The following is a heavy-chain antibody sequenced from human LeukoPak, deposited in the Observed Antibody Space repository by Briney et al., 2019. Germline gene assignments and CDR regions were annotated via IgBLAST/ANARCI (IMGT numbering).Heavy chain of an antibody. Sequence: GGSLRLSCAASGFTFSSYAMNWVRQAPGKGLEWVSGISGSGDSTDYADSVNGRFTISRDNSKNTLYLQMNSLRAEDTAIFYCAKDPRYCTRTSCWTDAFDIWGQGTMVTVSS. V-gene: IGHV3-23*01. D-gene: IGHD2-2*01. CDR2: ISGSGDST. CDR1: GFTFSSYA. CDR3: AKDPRYCTRTSCWTDAFDI. J-gene: IGHJ3*02.